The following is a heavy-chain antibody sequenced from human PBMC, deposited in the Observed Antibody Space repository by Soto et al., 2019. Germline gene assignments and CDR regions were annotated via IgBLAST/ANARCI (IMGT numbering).Heavy chain of an antibody. CDR2: VSPYNGDT. CDR1: GYTFTTYG. Sequence: ASLKVSCKASGYTFTTYGINWVRQAPGQGLEWMGWVSPYNGDTTYAQKVQGRVTMTTDTSTRTAYLELRSLRSDDTAVYYCAAVGRNSGYSGYDTRAYYYYGMDVWGQGTTVTVSS. D-gene: IGHD5-12*01. CDR3: AAVGRNSGYSGYDTRAYYYYGMDV. J-gene: IGHJ6*02. V-gene: IGHV1-18*04.